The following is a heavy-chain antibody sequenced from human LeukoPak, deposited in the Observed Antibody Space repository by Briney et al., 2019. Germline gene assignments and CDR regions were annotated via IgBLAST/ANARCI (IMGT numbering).Heavy chain of an antibody. Sequence: GGSLRLSCAASGFTFSSYWMHWVRQAPGKGLEWVSYISSSGSTIYYADSVKGRFTISRDNAKNSLYLQMNSLRAEDTAVYYCARDQGSGYNYYMDVWGKGTTVTVSS. V-gene: IGHV3-48*04. CDR1: GFTFSSYW. CDR2: ISSSGSTI. J-gene: IGHJ6*03. D-gene: IGHD3-22*01. CDR3: ARDQGSGYNYYMDV.